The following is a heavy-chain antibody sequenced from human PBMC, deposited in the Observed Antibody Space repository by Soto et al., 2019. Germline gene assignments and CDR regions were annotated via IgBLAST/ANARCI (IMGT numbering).Heavy chain of an antibody. D-gene: IGHD3-10*01. Sequence: GGSLRLSCAASGFTFSNYYMSWIRQAPGKGPEWVSYISSSRVYTDYTDSVKGRFTISRDNAKNPLYLQMNSLRVEDTAVYYCARVGNAFDIWAQGTMVTVSS. J-gene: IGHJ3*02. V-gene: IGHV3-11*06. CDR2: ISSSRVYT. CDR1: GFTFSNYY. CDR3: ARVGNAFDI.